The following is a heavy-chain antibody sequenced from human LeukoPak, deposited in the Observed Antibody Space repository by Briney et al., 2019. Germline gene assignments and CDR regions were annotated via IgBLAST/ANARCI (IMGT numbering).Heavy chain of an antibody. Sequence: VASVKVSCKASGYTFTTYYMHWVRQAPGQGLEWMGIIKPSDGSTSYAQKFQGRVTMTRDMSTSTVYMEVNSLRSEDTAVYYCASATLRCSGGSCYEMDVWGKGTTVTVSS. V-gene: IGHV1-46*01. D-gene: IGHD2-15*01. CDR3: ASATLRCSGGSCYEMDV. CDR2: IKPSDGST. J-gene: IGHJ6*04. CDR1: GYTFTTYY.